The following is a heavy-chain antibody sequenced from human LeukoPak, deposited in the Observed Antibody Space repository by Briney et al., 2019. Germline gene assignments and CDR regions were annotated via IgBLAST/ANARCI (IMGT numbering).Heavy chain of an antibody. J-gene: IGHJ5*02. CDR1: GYSISSGYY. CDR3: ARVPYSSSAYWFDP. V-gene: IGHV4-38-2*01. Sequence: KASETLSLTCAVSGYSISSGYYWGWIRQPPGKGLEWIGSIYHSGSTYYNPSLKSRVTILIDTSKNQFSLKLSSVTAADTAVYYCARVPYSSSAYWFDPWGQGTLVTVPS. D-gene: IGHD6-6*01. CDR2: IYHSGST.